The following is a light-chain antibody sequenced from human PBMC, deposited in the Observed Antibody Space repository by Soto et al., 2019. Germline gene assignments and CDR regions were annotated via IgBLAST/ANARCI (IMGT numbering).Light chain of an antibody. CDR2: DVT. CDR3: SSHAAGSTLM. Sequence: QSALTQPASVSGSPGQSTTISCTGTSSDVGGYNEVSWYQQRPGRAPKLMIYDVTNRPSGVSNRFSGSKSGNTASLTISGLQAEDEAYYYCSSHAAGSTLMFGGGTKVTVL. J-gene: IGLJ3*02. V-gene: IGLV2-14*03. CDR1: SSDVGGYNE.